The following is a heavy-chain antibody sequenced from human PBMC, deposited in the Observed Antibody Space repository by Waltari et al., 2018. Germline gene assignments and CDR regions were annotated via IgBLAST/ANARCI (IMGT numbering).Heavy chain of an antibody. CDR2: INPSGGST. V-gene: IGHV1-46*01. Sequence: QVQLVQSGAEVKKPGASVKVSCKASGYTFTSYYMHWVRQAPGQGLEWMGIINPSGGSTSYAQKFQGRGTMTRDTSTSTVYMELSSLRSEDTAVYYCARDSSPPYSSSSRPYWYFDLWGRGTLVTVSS. D-gene: IGHD6-6*01. CDR3: ARDSSPPYSSSSRPYWYFDL. CDR1: GYTFTSYY. J-gene: IGHJ2*01.